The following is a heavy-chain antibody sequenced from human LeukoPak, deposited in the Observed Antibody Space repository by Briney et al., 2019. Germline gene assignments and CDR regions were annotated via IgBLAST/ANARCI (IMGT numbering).Heavy chain of an antibody. CDR1: GYIFTSYY. CDR3: ARALPHRRLMDTTMEQHWFDP. Sequence: GASVKVSCKASGYIFTSYYMHWVRQAPGQGLEWMGIINPSGGNTNYAQEVQGRVTMTRDMSTSTVYMELSSLRSEDTAMYYCARALPHRRLMDTTMEQHWFDPWGQGTLVTVSS. V-gene: IGHV1-46*01. J-gene: IGHJ5*02. D-gene: IGHD5-18*01. CDR2: INPSGGNT.